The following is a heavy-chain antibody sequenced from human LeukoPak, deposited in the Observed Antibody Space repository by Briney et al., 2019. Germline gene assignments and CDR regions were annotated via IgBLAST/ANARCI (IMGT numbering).Heavy chain of an antibody. J-gene: IGHJ4*02. Sequence: ASVTVSCKASGGTFSSYAISWVRQAPGQGLEWMGGIIPIFGTANYAQKFQGRVTITADESTSTAYMELSSLRSEDTAVYYCARSDLYSYGSPETQNFDYWGQGTLVTVSS. CDR3: ARSDLYSYGSPETQNFDY. CDR1: GGTFSSYA. CDR2: IIPIFGTA. D-gene: IGHD5-18*01. V-gene: IGHV1-69*13.